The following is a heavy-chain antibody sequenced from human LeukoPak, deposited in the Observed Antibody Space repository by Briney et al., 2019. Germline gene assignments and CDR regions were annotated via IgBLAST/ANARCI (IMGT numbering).Heavy chain of an antibody. Sequence: GGSLRLSCAAPGFTFSSYAMHWVRQAPGKGLEWVAVISYDGSNKYYADSVKGRFTISRDNSKNTLYLQMNSLRAEDTAVYYCARHGSITMVRGKRRYYYMDVRGKGTTVTISS. CDR3: ARHGSITMVRGKRRYYYMDV. CDR1: GFTFSSYA. J-gene: IGHJ6*03. V-gene: IGHV3-30*14. D-gene: IGHD3-10*01. CDR2: ISYDGSNK.